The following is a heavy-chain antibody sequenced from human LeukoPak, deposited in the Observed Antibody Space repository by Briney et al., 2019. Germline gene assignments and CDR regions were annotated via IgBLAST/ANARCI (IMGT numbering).Heavy chain of an antibody. V-gene: IGHV4-34*01. D-gene: IGHD4-17*01. CDR3: ARGTTVTTRGLDY. CDR2: INHSGST. J-gene: IGHJ4*02. Sequence: GSLRLSCAASGFTVSSNYMSWVRQPPGKGLEWIGEINHSGSTNYNPSLKSRVTISVDTSKNQFSLKLSSVTAADTAVYYCARGTTVTTRGLDYWGQGTLVTVSS. CDR1: GFTVSSNY.